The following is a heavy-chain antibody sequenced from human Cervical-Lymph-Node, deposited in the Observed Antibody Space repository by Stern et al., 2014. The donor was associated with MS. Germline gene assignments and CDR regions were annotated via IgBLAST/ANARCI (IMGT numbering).Heavy chain of an antibody. D-gene: IGHD4-17*01. CDR1: GYTFTSYD. CDR2: INPNTSDT. J-gene: IGHJ6*02. Sequence: VQLLESGAEVRKPGASVKVSCKTSGYTFTSYDINWVRQAPGQGLEWMGYINPNTSDTGYAQKFQGRVAITRKNSIGAAYMELSSLRSEDTAVYFCARGYGEYYYGMDVWGQGTTVTVPS. CDR3: ARGYGEYYYGMDV. V-gene: IGHV1-8*01.